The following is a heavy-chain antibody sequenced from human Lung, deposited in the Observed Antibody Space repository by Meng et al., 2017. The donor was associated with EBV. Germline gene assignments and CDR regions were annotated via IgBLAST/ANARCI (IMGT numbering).Heavy chain of an antibody. CDR1: GGSVDSGAYY. V-gene: IGHV4-31*03. J-gene: IGHJ4*02. Sequence: QVRPQGRGPGLVKPSQTLSLTCTVSGGSVDSGAYYWSWIRQRPGKGLEWIGYIYYSGSTFYTPSLKSRATLSVDTSKNQFSLKLNSVTAADTAVYYCARLRLVWMFDYWGQGALVTVSS. D-gene: IGHD6-19*01. CDR2: IYYSGST. CDR3: ARLRLVWMFDY.